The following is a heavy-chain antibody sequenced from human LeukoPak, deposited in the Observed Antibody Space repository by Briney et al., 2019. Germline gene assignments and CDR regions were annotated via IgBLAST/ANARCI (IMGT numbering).Heavy chain of an antibody. V-gene: IGHV3-43*01. CDR2: ISWDGGST. Sequence: GGSLRLSCAASGFTFDDYTMHWVRQAPGKGLEWVSLISWDGGSTYYADSVKGRFTISRDNSKNSLYLQMNSLRTEDTALYYCAKDSGDRTSRHYYNYLDVWGKGTTVTISS. CDR1: GFTFDDYT. J-gene: IGHJ6*03. D-gene: IGHD3-10*01. CDR3: AKDSGDRTSRHYYNYLDV.